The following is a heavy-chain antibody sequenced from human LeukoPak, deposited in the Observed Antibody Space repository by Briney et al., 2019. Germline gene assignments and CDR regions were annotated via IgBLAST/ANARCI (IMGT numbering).Heavy chain of an antibody. J-gene: IGHJ4*02. CDR2: MNPNSGNT. Sequence: ASVKVSCTASGYTFTSYDINWVRQAPGQGLEWIGWMNPNSGNTGYAQKFQGRVTMTRNTSISTAYMELSSLRSEDTAVYYCATVNHAYDSSGYNWGQGTLVTVSS. CDR3: ATVNHAYDSSGYN. V-gene: IGHV1-8*01. D-gene: IGHD3-22*01. CDR1: GYTFTSYD.